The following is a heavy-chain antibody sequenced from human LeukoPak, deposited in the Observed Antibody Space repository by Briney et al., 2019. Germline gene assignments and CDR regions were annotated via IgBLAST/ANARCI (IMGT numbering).Heavy chain of an antibody. D-gene: IGHD6-6*01. V-gene: IGHV4-34*01. CDR1: GGSFSGYY. Sequence: PSETLSLTCAVYGGSFSGYYWSWIRQPPGKGLEWIGEINHSGSTNYNPSLKSRVAISVDTSKDQFSLKLSSVTAADTAVYYCARALAARLRYYYYYMDVWGKGTTVTVSS. J-gene: IGHJ6*03. CDR2: INHSGST. CDR3: ARALAARLRYYYYYMDV.